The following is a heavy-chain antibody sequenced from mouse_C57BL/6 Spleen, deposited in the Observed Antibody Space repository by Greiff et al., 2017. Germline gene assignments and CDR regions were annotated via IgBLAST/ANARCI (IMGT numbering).Heavy chain of an antibody. V-gene: IGHV1-50*01. Sequence: QVQLQQPGAELVKPGASVKLSCKASGYTFTSYWMQWVKQRPGQGLEWIGEIDPSDSYPNSNQKFKGKATLTVDPSSSTAYMQRSSLTSEDSAVYYCARNPPFAYWGQGTLVTVSA. CDR3: ARNPPFAY. J-gene: IGHJ3*01. CDR2: IDPSDSYP. CDR1: GYTFTSYW.